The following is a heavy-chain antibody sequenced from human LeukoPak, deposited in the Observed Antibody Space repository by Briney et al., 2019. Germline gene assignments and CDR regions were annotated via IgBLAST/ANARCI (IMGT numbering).Heavy chain of an antibody. CDR1: GGSFSGYY. CDR2: INHSGST. D-gene: IGHD2-2*02. V-gene: IGHV4-34*01. CDR3: ARADTVGRRPNY. Sequence: PSETLSLTCAVYGGSFSGYYWSWIRQPPGKGLEWIGEINHSGSTNYNPSLKGRVTISVDTSKNQFSLKLSSVTAADTAVYYCARADTVGRRPNYWGQGTLVTVSS. J-gene: IGHJ4*02.